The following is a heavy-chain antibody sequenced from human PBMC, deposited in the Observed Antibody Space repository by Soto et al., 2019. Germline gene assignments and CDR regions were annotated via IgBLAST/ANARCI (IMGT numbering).Heavy chain of an antibody. V-gene: IGHV3-23*01. CDR2: ISGSGGST. CDR1: GFTFSSYA. CDR3: AKDLGRCSGGSCYTFWYYFDY. Sequence: GGSLRLSCAASGFTFSSYAMSWVRQAPGKGLEWVSAISGSGGSTYYTDSVKGRFTISRDNSKNTLYLQMNSLRAEDTAVYYCAKDLGRCSGGSCYTFWYYFDYWGQGTLVTVSS. J-gene: IGHJ4*02. D-gene: IGHD2-15*01.